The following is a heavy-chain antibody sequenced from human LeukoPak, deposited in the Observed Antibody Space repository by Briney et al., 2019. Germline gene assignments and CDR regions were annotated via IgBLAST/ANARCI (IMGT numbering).Heavy chain of an antibody. CDR2: IGHNEDT. D-gene: IGHD1-26*01. J-gene: IGHJ4*02. CDR3: TRRANNGSPGI. CDR1: NASFNGYY. V-gene: IGHV4-34*01. Sequence: PSETLSLTCAVYNASFNGYYWGWIRQPPGKGLEWMGEIGHNEDTNYNPSLKSRVTMSVDASRKQFSLKLSSVTAADTAVYYCTRRANNGSPGIWGQGTLVTVSS.